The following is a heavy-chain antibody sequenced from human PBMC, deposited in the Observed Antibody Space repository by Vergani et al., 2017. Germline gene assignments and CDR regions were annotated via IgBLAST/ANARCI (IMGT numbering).Heavy chain of an antibody. V-gene: IGHV1-8*01. Sequence: QVQLVQSGAEVKKPGASVKVSCKASGSTFTSYDINWVRQATGQGLEWMGWMNPNSGNTGYAQKFQGRVTMTRTTSISTAYLELSSLRSEDTAVYYCARRSPLSGWLSAFDIWGQGTMVTVSS. CDR1: GSTFTSYD. CDR3: ARRSPLSGWLSAFDI. D-gene: IGHD5-12*01. J-gene: IGHJ3*02. CDR2: MNPNSGNT.